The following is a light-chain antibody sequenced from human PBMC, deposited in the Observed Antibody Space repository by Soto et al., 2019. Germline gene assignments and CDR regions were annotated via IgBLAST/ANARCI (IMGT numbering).Light chain of an antibody. CDR2: AAS. J-gene: IGKJ4*01. CDR3: QQSYSTPLT. Sequence: IKMYQSPSSLSASVGDRVTITCRASQSISSYLNWYQQKPGKAPKLLIYAASSLQSGVPSRFSGSGSGTDFTLTISSLQPEDFATYYCQQSYSTPLTFGGRTMVDI. CDR1: QSISSY. V-gene: IGKV1-39*01.